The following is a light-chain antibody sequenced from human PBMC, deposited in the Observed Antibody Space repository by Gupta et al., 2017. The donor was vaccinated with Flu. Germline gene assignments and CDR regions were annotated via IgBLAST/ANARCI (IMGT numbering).Light chain of an antibody. CDR3: LQDTHWPT. V-gene: IGKV2-30*01. CDR1: QSRVYSDENTY. J-gene: IGKJ2*01. CDR2: QVS. Sequence: PVPLGQPAYSSCMSSQSRVYSDENTYLSWFHQRPGQSPRRLIYQVSNRDSGVTDRFSGTGSGTNFTLKSIRAEAKDAGVYYCLQDTHWPTFGPGTKLEIK.